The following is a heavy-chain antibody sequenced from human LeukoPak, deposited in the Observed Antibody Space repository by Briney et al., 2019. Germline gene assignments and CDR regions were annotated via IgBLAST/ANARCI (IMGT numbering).Heavy chain of an antibody. Sequence: SETLSLTCSVSGGSITSSTYYWSWIRQPAGKGLEWIGRIYTSGSTNYNPSLKSRLTISVDTSKNQFSLKLSSVTAADTAVYYCASGYCSGGSCYFDPWGQGILVTVSS. CDR2: IYTSGST. CDR1: GGSITSSTYY. D-gene: IGHD2-15*01. J-gene: IGHJ5*02. CDR3: ASGYCSGGSCYFDP. V-gene: IGHV4-61*02.